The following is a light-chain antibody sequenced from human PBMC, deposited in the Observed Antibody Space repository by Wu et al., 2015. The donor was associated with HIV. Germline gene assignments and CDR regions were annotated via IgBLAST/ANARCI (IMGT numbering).Light chain of an antibody. CDR2: AAS. CDR3: QQSFSNFWT. CDR1: QIISNL. J-gene: IGKJ1*01. V-gene: IGKV1-39*01. Sequence: DIQMTQSPSSLSASVGDTVTITCRASQIISNLLNWYQQKPGKAPKLLIQAASSLHNGVPSRFSGRGSGAEFTLTITSLQPEDFATYYCQQSFSNFWTFGQGPRWKS.